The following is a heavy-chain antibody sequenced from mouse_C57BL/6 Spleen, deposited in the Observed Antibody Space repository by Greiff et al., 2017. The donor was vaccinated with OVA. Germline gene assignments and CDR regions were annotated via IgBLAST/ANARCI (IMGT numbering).Heavy chain of an antibody. Sequence: EVKLVESGGGLVQPKGSLKLSCAASGFSFNTYAMNWVRQAPGKGLEWVARIRSKSNNYATYYADSVKDRFTISRDDSESMLYLQMNNLKTEDTAMYYCVRQITTYFDYWGQGTTLTVSS. V-gene: IGHV10-1*01. CDR1: GFSFNTYA. J-gene: IGHJ2*01. CDR2: IRSKSNNYAT. CDR3: VRQITTYFDY. D-gene: IGHD1-1*01.